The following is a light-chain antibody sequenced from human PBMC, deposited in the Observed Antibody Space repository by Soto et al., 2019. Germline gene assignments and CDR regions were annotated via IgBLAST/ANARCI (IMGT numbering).Light chain of an antibody. J-gene: IGKJ5*01. CDR3: QQYGTSLIT. CDR2: GAS. V-gene: IGKV3-20*01. CDR1: QSVSSSY. Sequence: EIVLTQSPGTLSLSPGERATLSCSASQSVSSSYLAWYQQKPGQAPRLLMYGASSGATGIPDRFSGSGSGTDFTLTISRLDPEDCAVYYCQQYGTSLITFGQGTRLEIK.